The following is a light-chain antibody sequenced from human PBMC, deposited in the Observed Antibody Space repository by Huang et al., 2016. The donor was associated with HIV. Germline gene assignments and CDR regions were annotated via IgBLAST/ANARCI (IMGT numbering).Light chain of an antibody. CDR2: EIS. CDR3: IQSVQLPLT. V-gene: IGKV2D-29*01. Sequence: DIVMTQTPLSLSVTPGQPASISCISSQSLLHSDGKTNLYWYVQKTGQPPQLLMYEISKRFSGVPERFSGSGSGARFTLKISRVEPEDVGIYYCIQSVQLPLTFGQGTRLEI. CDR1: QSLLHSDGKTN. J-gene: IGKJ5*01.